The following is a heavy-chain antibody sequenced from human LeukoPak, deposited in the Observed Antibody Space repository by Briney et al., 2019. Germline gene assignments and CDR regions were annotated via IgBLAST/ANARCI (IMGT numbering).Heavy chain of an antibody. D-gene: IGHD5-18*01. CDR1: GFTFSSYG. Sequence: GGSLRLSRAASGFTFSSYGMHWVRQAPGKGLEWVAFIRYDGSNKYYADSVKGRFTISRDNSKNTLYLQMNSLRAEDTAVYYCANGYSYGLLFDYWGQGTLVTVSS. J-gene: IGHJ4*02. CDR2: IRYDGSNK. V-gene: IGHV3-30*02. CDR3: ANGYSYGLLFDY.